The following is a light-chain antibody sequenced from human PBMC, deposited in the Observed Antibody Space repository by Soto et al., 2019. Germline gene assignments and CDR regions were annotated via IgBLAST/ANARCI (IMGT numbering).Light chain of an antibody. CDR2: GNN. CDR1: SSNIGAGYD. CDR3: QSYDSSLSVHVL. V-gene: IGLV1-40*01. Sequence: QSALTQPPSVSGAPGQRVTISCTGTSSNIGAGYDVHWYQQLPGTAPKLLIYGNNNRPSGVPDRFSGSKSGTSASLAITGLQAEDEADYYCQSYDSSLSVHVLFGGGTKLTVL. J-gene: IGLJ2*01.